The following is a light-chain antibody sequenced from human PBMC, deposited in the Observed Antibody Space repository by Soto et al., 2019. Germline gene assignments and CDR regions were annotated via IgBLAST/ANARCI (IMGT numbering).Light chain of an antibody. V-gene: IGKV1-5*01. CDR2: AAS. CDR3: QHYNSYSEA. CDR1: QGISSW. J-gene: IGKJ1*01. Sequence: DTQMTKSPSTLSASIGDRATITCRASQGISSWLAWYQQKPGKAPKLLIYAASSLQSGVPSRFSGSGSGTEFTLTISSLQPDDFATYYCQHYNSYSEAFGQGTKVDIK.